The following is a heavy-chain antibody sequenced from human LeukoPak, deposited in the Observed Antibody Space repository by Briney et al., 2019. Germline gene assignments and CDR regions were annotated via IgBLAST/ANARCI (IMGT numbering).Heavy chain of an antibody. CDR3: TRSEGTVAGTADD. CDR2: IIPIFGTA. CDR1: GGTFSSYA. V-gene: IGHV1-69*05. Sequence: ASVKVSCKASGGTFSSYAISWVRQAPGEGLEWMGGIIPIFGTANYAQKFQGRVTITTDESTSTAYMELSRLSSEDMAVYYSTRSEGTVAGTADDWGQGRLVSVSS. D-gene: IGHD6-19*01. J-gene: IGHJ4*02.